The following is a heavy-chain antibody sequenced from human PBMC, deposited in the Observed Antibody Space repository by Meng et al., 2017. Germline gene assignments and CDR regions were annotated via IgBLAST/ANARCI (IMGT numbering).Heavy chain of an antibody. CDR1: GLTFSSYA. CDR3: ASGLDDYVWGSYRYTANFDY. D-gene: IGHD3-16*02. J-gene: IGHJ4*01. V-gene: IGHV3-30*04. Sequence: GGSLRLSCAASGLTFSSYAMHWVRQAPGKGLEWVAVISYDGSNKYYADSVKGRFTISRDNSKNTLYLQMNSLRAEDTAVYYCASGLDDYVWGSYRYTANFDYWGQGTLVTVSS. CDR2: ISYDGSNK.